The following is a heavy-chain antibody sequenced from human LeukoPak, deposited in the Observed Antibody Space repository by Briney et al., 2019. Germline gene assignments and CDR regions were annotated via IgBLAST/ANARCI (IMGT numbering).Heavy chain of an antibody. CDR2: IIPIFGTP. CDR1: GGTFSSYA. V-gene: IGHV1-69*06. CDR3: ARDSTFRSAEY. Sequence: SVKVSCKASGGTFSSYAISWVRQAPGQGLEWIGEIIPIFGTPKYAQKFQGRVTITADKSTSTAYMELSSLRPEDTAVYYCARDSTFRSAEYWGQGTLVSVSS. J-gene: IGHJ4*02. D-gene: IGHD2-2*01.